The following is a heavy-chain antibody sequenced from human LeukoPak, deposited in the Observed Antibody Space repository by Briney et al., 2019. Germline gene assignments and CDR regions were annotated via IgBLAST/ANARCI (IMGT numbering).Heavy chain of an antibody. CDR3: AAGSEYYYDSSGYYYDY. V-gene: IGHV1-58*02. CDR1: GFTFTSSA. D-gene: IGHD3-22*01. Sequence: ASVKVSCKASGFTFTSSAMQWVRQARGQRLEWIGWIVVGSGNTNYAQKFQERVTITRDMSTSTAYMKLSSLRSEDTAVYYCAAGSEYYYDSSGYYYDYWGQGTLVTVSS. CDR2: IVVGSGNT. J-gene: IGHJ4*02.